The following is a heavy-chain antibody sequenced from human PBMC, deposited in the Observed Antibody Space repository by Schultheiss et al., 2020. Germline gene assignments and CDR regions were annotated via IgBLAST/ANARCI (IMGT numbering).Heavy chain of an antibody. V-gene: IGHV4-39*01. J-gene: IGHJ4*02. CDR1: GGSISAGNYC. D-gene: IGHD1-26*01. CDR3: ARLSGTYGRDCDY. CDR2: IYYSGSA. Sequence: SETLSLTCTVSGGSISAGNYCWGWIRQSPETRLEWIGSIYYSGSAHYNPSLRSRVTISVDTSKNQFSLKLTSVTAADTAVYYCARLSGTYGRDCDYWGQGTPVTVSS.